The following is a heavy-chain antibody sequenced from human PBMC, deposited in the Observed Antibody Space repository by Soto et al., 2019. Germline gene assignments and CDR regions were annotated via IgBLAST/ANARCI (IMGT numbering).Heavy chain of an antibody. Sequence: QVQLQESGPGLVKPSETLSLTCTVSGDSVASTNYYWNWIRQPPGKGLEWIGYIYNSGSTNYNPSLKSRVTIAVDTSKNQFSLRLTSVTAADTAVYYCAVGYSSSWYTIYWGQGTLVTVSS. J-gene: IGHJ4*02. CDR1: GDSVASTNYY. D-gene: IGHD6-13*01. CDR2: IYNSGST. CDR3: AVGYSSSWYTIY. V-gene: IGHV4-61*01.